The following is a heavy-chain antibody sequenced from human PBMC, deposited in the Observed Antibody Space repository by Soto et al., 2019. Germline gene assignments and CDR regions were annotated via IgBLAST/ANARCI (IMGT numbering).Heavy chain of an antibody. V-gene: IGHV4-34*01. CDR3: ARGVRYSTIDC. Sequence: SETLSLTCAVYGGSFSGYYWSWIRQPPGKGLEWIGEINHSGSTNYNPSLKSRVTISVDTSKNQFSLKLSSVTAADTAVYYCARGVRYSTIDCWGQGTLVTVSS. J-gene: IGHJ4*02. D-gene: IGHD6-13*01. CDR2: INHSGST. CDR1: GGSFSGYY.